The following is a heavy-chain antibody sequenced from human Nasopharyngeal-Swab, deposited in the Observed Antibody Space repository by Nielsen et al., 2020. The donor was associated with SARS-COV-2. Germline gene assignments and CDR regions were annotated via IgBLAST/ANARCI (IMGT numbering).Heavy chain of an antibody. J-gene: IGHJ4*02. Sequence: WVRQAPGQGLEWMRWFNPHSGDTNYAQKFRGRGTMTRDGSINTAYMEVNWLGSGDTAVYYCARDEEPKMYYYDSIGYYSNYWGQGTVVTVSS. D-gene: IGHD3-22*01. CDR3: ARDEEPKMYYYDSIGYYSNY. CDR2: FNPHSGDT. V-gene: IGHV1-2*02.